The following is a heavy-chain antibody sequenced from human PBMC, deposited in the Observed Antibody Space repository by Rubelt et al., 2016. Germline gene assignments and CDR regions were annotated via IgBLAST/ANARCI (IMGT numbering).Heavy chain of an antibody. CDR1: GGTLSSYA. CDR2: IIPILGIA. J-gene: IGHJ4*02. Sequence: QVQLVQSGAEVKKPGSSVKVSCKASGGTLSSYAISWVRQAPGQGLEWMGRIIPILGIANYAQKFQGRVKITADKSTSTAYMELSSLRSEDTAVYYCARVGDTWGFDYWGQGTLVTVSS. V-gene: IGHV1-69*04. D-gene: IGHD2-21*01. CDR3: ARVGDTWGFDY.